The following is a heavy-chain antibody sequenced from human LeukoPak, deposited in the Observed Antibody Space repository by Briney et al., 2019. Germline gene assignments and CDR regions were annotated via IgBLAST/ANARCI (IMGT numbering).Heavy chain of an antibody. CDR1: GGSISSYY. CDR3: ARGSRTNYYGSGSYGY. Sequence: PSETLSLTCTVSGGSISSYYWSWIRQPPGKGLEWIGYIYYSGSTNYNPSLKSRVTISVDTSKNQFSLRLSSVTAADTAVYYCARGSRTNYYGSGSYGYWGQGTLVTVSS. J-gene: IGHJ4*02. V-gene: IGHV4-59*12. CDR2: IYYSGST. D-gene: IGHD3-10*01.